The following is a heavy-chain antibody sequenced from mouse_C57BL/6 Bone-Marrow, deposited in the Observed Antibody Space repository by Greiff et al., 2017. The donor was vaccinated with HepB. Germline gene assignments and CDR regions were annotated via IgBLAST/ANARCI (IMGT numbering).Heavy chain of an antibody. Sequence: EVQLQQSGTVLARPGASVKMSCKTSGYTFTSYWMHWVKQRPGQGLEWIGAIYPGNSDTSYNQKFKGKAKLTAVTSASTAYMELSSLTNEDSAVYYCTRSLYYYGSSLYYFDYWGQGTTLTVSS. J-gene: IGHJ2*01. V-gene: IGHV1-5*01. CDR3: TRSLYYYGSSLYYFDY. D-gene: IGHD1-1*01. CDR1: GYTFTSYW. CDR2: IYPGNSDT.